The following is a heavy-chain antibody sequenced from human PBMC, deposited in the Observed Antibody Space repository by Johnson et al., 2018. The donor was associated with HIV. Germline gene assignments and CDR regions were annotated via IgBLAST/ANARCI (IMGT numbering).Heavy chain of an antibody. CDR2: INSDGSST. CDR3: AKERLALLSNVWGSVDAFDM. Sequence: EQLVESGGGLVQPGGSLRLSCAASGFTFSSYWMHWVRQAPGKGLVWVSRINSDGSSTSYADSVRGRFTISRDISKNTLFLQMNSLRHEDTAMYYCAKERLALLSNVWGSVDAFDMWGQGT. CDR1: GFTFSSYW. V-gene: IGHV3-74*01. J-gene: IGHJ3*02. D-gene: IGHD3-16*01.